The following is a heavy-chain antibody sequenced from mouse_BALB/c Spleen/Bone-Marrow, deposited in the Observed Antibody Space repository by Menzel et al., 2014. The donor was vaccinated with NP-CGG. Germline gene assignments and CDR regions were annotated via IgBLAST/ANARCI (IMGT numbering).Heavy chain of an antibody. CDR2: INSVGVYT. J-gene: IGHJ4*01. V-gene: IGHV5-6-3*01. CDR3: TRDLYDGYSYYAMDY. D-gene: IGHD2-3*01. Sequence: EVKLEESGGGLVQPGGSLKLSCAASGFTFSSYGMSWVRQTPDKRLELVATINSVGVYTYYPDSVKGRFTISRDNAKNTLYLQMSSLKSEDTAMYYCTRDLYDGYSYYAMDYWGQGTSVTVSS. CDR1: GFTFSSYG.